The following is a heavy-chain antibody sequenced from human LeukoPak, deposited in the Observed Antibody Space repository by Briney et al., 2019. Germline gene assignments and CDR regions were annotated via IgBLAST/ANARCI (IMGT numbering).Heavy chain of an antibody. Sequence: GGSLRLSCAASGFTFSDYYMSWIRQAPGKGLEGVSYISSSSSYTNYADSVKGRFTISRDNAKNSLYLQMNSLRAEDTAVYYCARVYDSSGYSPFDYWGQGTLVTVSS. CDR1: GFTFSDYY. V-gene: IGHV3-11*06. CDR2: ISSSSSYT. CDR3: ARVYDSSGYSPFDY. D-gene: IGHD3-22*01. J-gene: IGHJ4*02.